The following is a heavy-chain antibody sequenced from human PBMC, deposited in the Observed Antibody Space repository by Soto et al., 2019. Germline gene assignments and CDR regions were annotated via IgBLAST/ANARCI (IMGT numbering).Heavy chain of an antibody. J-gene: IGHJ3*02. Sequence: PGGSLRLSCVASGFTLTNYVMSWVRQPPGKGLEWVSGIGAGGGGTYYADSVKGRFTISRDNSKNTLYLQMNSLRAEDTAVYYCAKDLRGGSYYDDRAFDIWGQGTMVTVSS. D-gene: IGHD1-26*01. CDR2: IGAGGGGT. CDR3: AKDLRGGSYYDDRAFDI. V-gene: IGHV3-23*01. CDR1: GFTLTNYV.